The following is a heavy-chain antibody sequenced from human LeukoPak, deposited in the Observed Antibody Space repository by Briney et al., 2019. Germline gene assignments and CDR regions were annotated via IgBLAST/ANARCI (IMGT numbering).Heavy chain of an antibody. Sequence: SETLSLTCTVSGYSISSGYYWGWIRQPPGKGLEWIGSIYHSGSTYYNPSLKSRVTISVDTSKNQFSLKLSSVTAADTAVYYCARGGFAHWVTAVGFEYWGQGTLVTVSS. CDR1: GYSISSGYY. D-gene: IGHD2-21*02. CDR2: IYHSGST. J-gene: IGHJ4*02. CDR3: ARGGFAHWVTAVGFEY. V-gene: IGHV4-38-2*02.